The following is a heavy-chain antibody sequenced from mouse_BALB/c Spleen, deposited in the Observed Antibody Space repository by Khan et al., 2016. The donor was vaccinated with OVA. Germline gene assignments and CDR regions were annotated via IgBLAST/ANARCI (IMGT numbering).Heavy chain of an antibody. CDR3: ARLEDI. CDR2: IWAGGST. Sequence: QVQLKESGPGLVAPSQSLSITCTVSGFSLTSYGVHWVRQPPGKGLEWLGVIWAGGSTNYNSAVNARRTISKDNTKIQVVLKMSSQQTDDTAMYYCARLEDIWGQGTILTVSS. J-gene: IGHJ2*01. V-gene: IGHV2-9*02. CDR1: GFSLTSYG.